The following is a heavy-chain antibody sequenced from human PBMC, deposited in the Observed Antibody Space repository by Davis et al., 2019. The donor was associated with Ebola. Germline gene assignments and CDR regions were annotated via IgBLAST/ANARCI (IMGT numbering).Heavy chain of an antibody. Sequence: AASVKVSCKASGYTFTSYYMHWVRHAPGQGLEWMGIINPSGGSTSYAQKFQGRVTMTRDTSTSTVYMELSSLRSEDTAVYYCASPDYYDSSGYSDAFDIWGQGTMVTVSS. V-gene: IGHV1-46*01. D-gene: IGHD3-22*01. J-gene: IGHJ3*02. CDR2: INPSGGST. CDR3: ASPDYYDSSGYSDAFDI. CDR1: GYTFTSYY.